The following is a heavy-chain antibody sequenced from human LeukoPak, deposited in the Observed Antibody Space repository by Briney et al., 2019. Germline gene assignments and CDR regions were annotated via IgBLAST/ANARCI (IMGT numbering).Heavy chain of an antibody. V-gene: IGHV3-64*01. CDR1: GFTFSSYA. CDR3: ARDQIPYYDFWSGYFPGMGV. J-gene: IGHJ6*02. Sequence: GGSLRLSCAASGFTFSSYAMHWVRQAPGKGLECVSAISSNGGSTYYANSVKGRFTISRDNSKNTLYLQMGSLRAEDMAVYYCARDQIPYYDFWSGYFPGMGVWGQGTTVTVSS. D-gene: IGHD3-3*01. CDR2: ISSNGGST.